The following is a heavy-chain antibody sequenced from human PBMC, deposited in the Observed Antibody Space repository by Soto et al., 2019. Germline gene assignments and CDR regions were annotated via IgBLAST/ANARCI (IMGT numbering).Heavy chain of an antibody. CDR1: GYTFTSYG. J-gene: IGHJ6*02. D-gene: IGHD1-20*01. V-gene: IGHV1-18*01. CDR2: ISAYNGNT. Sequence: ASVKVSCKDSGYTFTSYGISWVRQAPGQGLEWMGWISAYNGNTNYAQKLQGRVTMTTDTSTSTAYMELRSLRSDDTAVYYCARDRHNWNDRLLDYYGMDVWGQGTTVTVSS. CDR3: ARDRHNWNDRLLDYYGMDV.